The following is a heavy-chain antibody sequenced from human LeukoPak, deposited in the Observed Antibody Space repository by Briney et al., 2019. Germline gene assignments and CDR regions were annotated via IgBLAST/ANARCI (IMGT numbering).Heavy chain of an antibody. Sequence: RPGGSLRLSCAASGFTFDDYGMSWVRQAPGKGLEWVSGINWDGGSTGYADSVKGRFTISRDNAKNSLYLQMNSLRAEDTAVYYCARPYDSNRDHSGYGYWGRGTLVTVSS. CDR2: INWDGGST. V-gene: IGHV3-20*04. CDR1: GFTFDDYG. D-gene: IGHD5-12*01. CDR3: ARPYDSNRDHSGYGY. J-gene: IGHJ4*02.